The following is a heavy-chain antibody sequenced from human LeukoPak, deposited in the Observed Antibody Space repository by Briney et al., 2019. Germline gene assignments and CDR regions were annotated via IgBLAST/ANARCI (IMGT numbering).Heavy chain of an antibody. J-gene: IGHJ4*02. CDR2: ISGCGGST. Sequence: GGSLRLSCAASGFTFSSYAMSWVRQAPGKGLEWVSAISGCGGSTYYADSVKGRFTISRDNSKNTLYLQMNSPRAEDTAVYYCAKVSRGAGLSDYWGQGTLVTVSS. CDR3: AKVSRGAGLSDY. CDR1: GFTFSSYA. D-gene: IGHD3-10*01. V-gene: IGHV3-23*01.